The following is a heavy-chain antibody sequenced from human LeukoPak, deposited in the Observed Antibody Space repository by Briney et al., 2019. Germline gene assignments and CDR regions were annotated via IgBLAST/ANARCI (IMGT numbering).Heavy chain of an antibody. CDR1: GYSISSAYY. CDR2: IYHSGNT. J-gene: IGHJ4*02. D-gene: IGHD2-21*01. V-gene: IGHV4-38-2*01. CDR3: ASRMIANPL. Sequence: SETLSLTCAVSGYSISSAYYWGWIRQPPGKGLEWIGSIYHSGNTHYNPSLKSRVTRSVDTSRNQFSLKLSSVTAADTAVYYCASRMIANPLWGQGTLVTVSS.